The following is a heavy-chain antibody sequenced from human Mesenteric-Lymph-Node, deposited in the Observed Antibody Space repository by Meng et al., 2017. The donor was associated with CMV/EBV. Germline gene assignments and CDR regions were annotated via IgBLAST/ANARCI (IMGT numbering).Heavy chain of an antibody. CDR1: DDSIRKYY. J-gene: IGHJ4*02. CDR2: IYYTGSA. D-gene: IGHD1-20*01. CDR3: ARDVITETPYTDY. Sequence: SETLSLTCAVSDDSIRKYYWSWLRQTPGQGLEWIGHIYYTGSANYNPSFKSRVIISVDTVNSQFSLKLRSVTAADTAVYYCARDVITETPYTDYWGQGALVTVSS. V-gene: IGHV4-59*01.